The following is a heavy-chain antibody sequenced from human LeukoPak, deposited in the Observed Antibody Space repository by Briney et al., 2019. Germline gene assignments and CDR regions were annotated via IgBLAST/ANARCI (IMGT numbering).Heavy chain of an antibody. CDR2: IKSETDGGTT. D-gene: IGHD3-10*01. V-gene: IGHV3-15*01. Sequence: SGGSLRLSCAASGFTFSSAWVHWVRQAPGKGLEWVGLIKSETDGGTTDYAAPVKDRFIISRDDSKNILYLQMNSLKTEGTAIYYCTTLYRLDPWGQGTLVTVSS. CDR1: GFTFSSAW. J-gene: IGHJ5*02. CDR3: TTLYRLDP.